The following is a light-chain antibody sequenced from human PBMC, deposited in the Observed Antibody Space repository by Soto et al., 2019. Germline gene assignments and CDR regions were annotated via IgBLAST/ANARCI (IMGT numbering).Light chain of an antibody. CDR1: SSNIGSNF. Sequence: QSVLTQPPSASGTPGQRVTISCSGSSSNIGSNFVYWYQQFPGTAPKLLIYRNNQRPSGVPDRFSGSKSGTLASLAISGLPSEDEADYYCAAWDDSLSGWVFGGGTQLTVL. J-gene: IGLJ3*02. V-gene: IGLV1-47*01. CDR3: AAWDDSLSGWV. CDR2: RNN.